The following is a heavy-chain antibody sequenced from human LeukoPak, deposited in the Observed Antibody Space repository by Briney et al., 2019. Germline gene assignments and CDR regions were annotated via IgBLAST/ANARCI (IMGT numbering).Heavy chain of an antibody. CDR3: APGLVLYFAY. V-gene: IGHV3-23*01. Sequence: QPGGSLRLSCAASGFTFSSYAMSWVRQAPGKGLEWVSAISGSGGSTYYADSVKGRFTISRDNSKNTVYLQMNSLRAEDSAIYYCAPGLVLYFAYWGQGTLVTVSS. CDR2: ISGSGGST. D-gene: IGHD2-21*01. J-gene: IGHJ4*02. CDR1: GFTFSSYA.